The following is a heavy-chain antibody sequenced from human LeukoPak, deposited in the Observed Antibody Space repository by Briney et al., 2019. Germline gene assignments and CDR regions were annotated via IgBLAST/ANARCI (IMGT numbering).Heavy chain of an antibody. CDR1: GFTFSSYA. D-gene: IGHD3-10*01. J-gene: IGHJ4*02. V-gene: IGHV3-30-3*01. CDR3: ARYLHYYGSGAFDY. CDR2: ISYDGSNK. Sequence: GGSLRLSCAASGFTFSSYAMHWVRQAPGKGLEWVAVISYDGSNKYYADSVKGRFTISRDNSKNTLYLQMNSLRAEDTAVYYCARYLHYYGSGAFDYWGQGTLVTVSS.